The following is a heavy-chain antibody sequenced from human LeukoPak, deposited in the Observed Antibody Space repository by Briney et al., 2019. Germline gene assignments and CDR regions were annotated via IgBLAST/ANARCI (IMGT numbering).Heavy chain of an antibody. CDR3: ATKGRNYDFWSGSSNFDY. CDR2: ISGSTGNT. V-gene: IGHV3-23*01. D-gene: IGHD3-3*01. Sequence: GGSLRLSCAASGFAFNSYAMSWVRQAPGKRLEWVSSISGSTGNTYYADSVKGRLIISRANSKNTLYLQMNSLSAEDTAVYYCATKGRNYDFWSGSSNFDYWGQGILVTVSS. CDR1: GFAFNSYA. J-gene: IGHJ4*02.